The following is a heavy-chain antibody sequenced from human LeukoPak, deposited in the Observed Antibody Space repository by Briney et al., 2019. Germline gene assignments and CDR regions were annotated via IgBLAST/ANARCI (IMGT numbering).Heavy chain of an antibody. J-gene: IGHJ4*02. CDR1: GYSNSSGYY. CDR3: ARLSLLDSGYADY. D-gene: IGHD3-22*01. Sequence: SETLSLTCAVSGYSNSSGYYWGWIRQPPGKGLEWIGSSYHSGSTYYNPSLKSRVPISVDTSKNQFSLKLSSVTAADTAVYYCARLSLLDSGYADYWGQGTLVTVSS. V-gene: IGHV4-38-2*01. CDR2: SYHSGST.